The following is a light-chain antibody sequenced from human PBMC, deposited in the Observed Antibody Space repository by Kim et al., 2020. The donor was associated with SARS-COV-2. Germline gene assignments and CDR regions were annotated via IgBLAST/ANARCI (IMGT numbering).Light chain of an antibody. CDR1: QDIRND. Sequence: ASGGEGVTTTGRASQDIRNDWGWDQQNPGRAPKRLIYGASRLQSGVPSGFSGSGSGTEFTLTISSLQPEDFATYFCLQHNTYPITFGQGTRLEIK. CDR2: GAS. V-gene: IGKV1-17*01. CDR3: LQHNTYPIT. J-gene: IGKJ5*01.